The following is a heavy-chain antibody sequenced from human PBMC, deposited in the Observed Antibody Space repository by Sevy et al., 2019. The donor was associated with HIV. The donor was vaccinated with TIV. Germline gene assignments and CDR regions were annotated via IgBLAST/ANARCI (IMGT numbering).Heavy chain of an antibody. D-gene: IGHD3-22*01. J-gene: IGHJ4*02. CDR2: IKQDESEK. Sequence: GGSLRLSCAASGFTFSTYWMHWVRQAPGKGLEWVANIKQDESEKYYVASVKGRFTISRDKAKNSLYLQMNSMRPGDTAVYYCARGNSGSFDYWGQGTLVTVSS. V-gene: IGHV3-7*04. CDR1: GFTFSTYW. CDR3: ARGNSGSFDY.